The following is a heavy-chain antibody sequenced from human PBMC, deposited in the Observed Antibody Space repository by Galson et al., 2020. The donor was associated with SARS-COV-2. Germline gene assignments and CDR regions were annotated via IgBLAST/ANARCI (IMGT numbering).Heavy chain of an antibody. Sequence: GESLKISCAVSGFTFSNYAMSWVRQAPGKGLEWVSGISASGVDTYYADSVKGRVTISRDNSKNILYLQMNSLRAGDTAIYYCARRGYNYDWGQGTPVTVSS. CDR3: ARRGYNYD. D-gene: IGHD5-18*01. CDR2: ISASGVDT. CDR1: GFTFSNYA. V-gene: IGHV3-23*01. J-gene: IGHJ4*02.